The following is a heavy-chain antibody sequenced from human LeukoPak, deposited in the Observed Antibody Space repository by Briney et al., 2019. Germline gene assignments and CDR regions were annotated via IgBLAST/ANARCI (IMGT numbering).Heavy chain of an antibody. CDR3: ARGGYDFWSGYYTARFDP. Sequence: PSETLSLTCTVSGGSISSSSYYWGWIRQPPGKGLEWIGSIYYSGSTYYNPSLKSRVTISVDTSKNQYSLKLSSVTAADTAVYYCARGGYDFWSGYYTARFDPWGQGTLVTVSS. V-gene: IGHV4-39*01. CDR1: GGSISSSSYY. J-gene: IGHJ5*02. CDR2: IYYSGST. D-gene: IGHD3-3*01.